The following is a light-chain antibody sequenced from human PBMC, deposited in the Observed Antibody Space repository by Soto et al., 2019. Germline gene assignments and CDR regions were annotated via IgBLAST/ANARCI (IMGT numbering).Light chain of an antibody. Sequence: QSALTQPASVSGSLGQSITISFTGTSSDVGGYNYVSWYQQYPGKAPKVIIYEVSNRPSGVSNRFFGSKSGNTASLTISGLQPEDEADYYCSSYTSISTYVFGTGTKVTVL. CDR2: EVS. J-gene: IGLJ1*01. V-gene: IGLV2-14*01. CDR1: SSDVGGYNY. CDR3: SSYTSISTYV.